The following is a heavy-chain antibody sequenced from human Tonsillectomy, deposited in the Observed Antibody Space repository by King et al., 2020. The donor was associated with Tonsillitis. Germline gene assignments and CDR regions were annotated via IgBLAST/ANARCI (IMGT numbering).Heavy chain of an antibody. V-gene: IGHV3-74*01. CDR2: INSDGSIT. Sequence: VQLVESGGGLVQIGGSLRVSCAASGFSFSSYWMHWVRQAPGKGLVWVARINSDGSITTYADSVKGRFTISRDNAKNTLYLQMNSLRAEDTAVYYCASIHYYGSAIFDSWGQGTLVTVSS. J-gene: IGHJ4*02. D-gene: IGHD3-10*01. CDR1: GFSFSSYW. CDR3: ASIHYYGSAIFDS.